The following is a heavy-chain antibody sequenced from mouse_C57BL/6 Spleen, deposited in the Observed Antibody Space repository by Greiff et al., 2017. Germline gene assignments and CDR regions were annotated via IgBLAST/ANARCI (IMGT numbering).Heavy chain of an antibody. V-gene: IGHV1-19*01. CDR2: INPYNGGT. CDR1: GYTFTDYY. Sequence: EVQLQQSGPVLVKPGASVNMSCTASGYTFTDYYMNWVKQSHGKSLEWIGVINPYNGGTSYNQKFKGKATLTVDKSSSTAYMELNSLTSEDSAVYYCARDHYYFDVWGTGTTVTVAS. J-gene: IGHJ1*03. D-gene: IGHD1-1*01. CDR3: ARDHYYFDV.